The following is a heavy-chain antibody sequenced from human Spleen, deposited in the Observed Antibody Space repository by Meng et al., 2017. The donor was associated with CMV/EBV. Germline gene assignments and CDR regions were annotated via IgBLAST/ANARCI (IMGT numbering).Heavy chain of an antibody. V-gene: IGHV3-66*04. Sequence: GESLKISCAASGFSVSSDYMSWVRQAPGKGLEWVSVIYSDGSTYYVDSVKGRFTISRDNSKNTLYLQMNSLRDEDTAVYYCARQWEFVSPLDHWGQGTLVTVSS. CDR2: IYSDGST. CDR3: ARQWEFVSPLDH. CDR1: GFSVSSDY. J-gene: IGHJ4*02. D-gene: IGHD1-26*01.